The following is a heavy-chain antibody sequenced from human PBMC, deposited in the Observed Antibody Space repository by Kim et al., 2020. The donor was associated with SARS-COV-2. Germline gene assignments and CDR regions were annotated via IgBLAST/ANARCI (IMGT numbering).Heavy chain of an antibody. CDR3: ARAPIGDAFDI. CDR2: A. V-gene: IGHV1-69*01. J-gene: IGHJ3*02. Sequence: ANCARKFQGRVTITADESTSTAYMELSSLRSEDTAVYYCARAPIGDAFDIWGQGTMVTVSS. D-gene: IGHD1-26*01.